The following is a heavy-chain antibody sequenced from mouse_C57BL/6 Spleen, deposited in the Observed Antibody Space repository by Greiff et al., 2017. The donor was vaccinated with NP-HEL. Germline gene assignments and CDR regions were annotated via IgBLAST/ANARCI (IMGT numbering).Heavy chain of an antibody. CDR1: GYAFTNYL. CDR2: INPGSGGT. Sequence: QVQLQQSGAELVRPGTSVKVSCKASGYAFTNYLIEWVKQRPGQGLEWIGVINPGSGGTNYNEKFKGKATLTAEKSSSTAYMQLSSLTSEDSAVYFCARNDYVQYYYAMDYWGQGTSVTVSS. V-gene: IGHV1-54*01. D-gene: IGHD2-4*01. J-gene: IGHJ4*01. CDR3: ARNDYVQYYYAMDY.